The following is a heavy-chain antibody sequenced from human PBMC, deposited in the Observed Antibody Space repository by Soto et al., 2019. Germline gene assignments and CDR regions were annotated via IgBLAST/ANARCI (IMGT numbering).Heavy chain of an antibody. CDR2: ISSSGVYI. V-gene: IGHV3-21*06. D-gene: IGHD3-3*01. CDR3: ARANYDFGSGSSNYFGMDV. CDR1: GFSFTHYT. J-gene: IGHJ6*02. Sequence: GGSLRLSCAASGFSFTHYTMNWVRQAPGKGLEWVSAISSSGVYIYYADSVQGRFTISRDNARNSLYLQMDSLGAEDTAVYYCARANYDFGSGSSNYFGMDVWGQGTTVTVSS.